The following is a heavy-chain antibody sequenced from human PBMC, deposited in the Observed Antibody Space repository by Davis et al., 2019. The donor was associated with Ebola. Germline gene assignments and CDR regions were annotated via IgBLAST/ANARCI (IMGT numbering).Heavy chain of an antibody. V-gene: IGHV1-18*01. CDR1: GYTFNNYY. CDR2: ISVNSGNT. D-gene: IGHD3-10*01. J-gene: IGHJ4*02. CDR3: ARDLGDHIDY. Sequence: AASVKVSCKASGYTFNNYYVHWLRQAPGQGLEWVGWISVNSGNTISAQHLQDRVTLTRDTTTSTIYMELKSLRSDDTAVYFCARDLGDHIDYWGQGTPVTVSS.